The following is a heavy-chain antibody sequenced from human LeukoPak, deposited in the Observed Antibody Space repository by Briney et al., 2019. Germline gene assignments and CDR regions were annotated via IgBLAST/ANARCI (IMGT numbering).Heavy chain of an antibody. J-gene: IGHJ4*02. V-gene: IGHV3-15*01. CDR2: IKSKTDGGTT. Sequence: GGSLRLSCAASGFTFSNAWMSWVRQAPGKGLEWVGRIKSKTDGGTTDYAAPVKGRFTISRDDSKNTLYLQMNSLKTEDTAVYYCTTGYYDSWSGYYTNWGQGTLVTVSS. CDR1: GFTFSNAW. D-gene: IGHD3-3*01. CDR3: TTGYYDSWSGYYTN.